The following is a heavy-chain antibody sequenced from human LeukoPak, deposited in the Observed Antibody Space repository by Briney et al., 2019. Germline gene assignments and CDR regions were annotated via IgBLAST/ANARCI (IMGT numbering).Heavy chain of an antibody. Sequence: PGGSLRLSCAASGFTFSGYPIHWVRQAPGKWLEWIGEINHSGSTNYNPSLKSRVTISVDTSKNQFSLKLSSVTAADTAVYYCARAARLSIVVVPAIPALWGRGTLVTVSS. V-gene: IGHV4-34*01. D-gene: IGHD2-21*02. CDR2: INHSGST. CDR1: GFTFSGYP. J-gene: IGHJ4*02. CDR3: ARAARLSIVVVPAIPAL.